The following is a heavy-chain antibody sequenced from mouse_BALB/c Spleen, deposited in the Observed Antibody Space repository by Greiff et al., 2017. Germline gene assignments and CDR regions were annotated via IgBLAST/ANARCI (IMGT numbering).Heavy chain of an antibody. CDR1: GYTFTSYW. J-gene: IGHJ4*01. V-gene: IGHV1-87*01. Sequence: VMLVESGAELARPGASVKLSCKSSGYTFTSYWMQWVKQRPGQGLEWIGAIYPGDGDTRYTQKFKGKATLTADKSSSTAYMQLSSLASEDSAVYYCARGATYAMDYWGQGTSVTVSS. CDR3: ARGATYAMDY. CDR2: IYPGDGDT.